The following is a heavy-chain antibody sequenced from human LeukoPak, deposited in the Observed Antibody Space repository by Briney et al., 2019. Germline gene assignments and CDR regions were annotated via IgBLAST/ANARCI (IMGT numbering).Heavy chain of an antibody. J-gene: IGHJ6*02. V-gene: IGHV3-23*01. Sequence: GGSLRLSCAASGFTFSSYAMSWVRQAPGKGLEWVSAISGSGGSTYYADSVKGRFTISRDNAKNSLYLQMNSLRDEDTAVYYCARDARPLYDFWSGYYPADNYYGMDVWGQGTTVTVSS. D-gene: IGHD3-3*01. CDR3: ARDARPLYDFWSGYYPADNYYGMDV. CDR2: ISGSGGST. CDR1: GFTFSSYA.